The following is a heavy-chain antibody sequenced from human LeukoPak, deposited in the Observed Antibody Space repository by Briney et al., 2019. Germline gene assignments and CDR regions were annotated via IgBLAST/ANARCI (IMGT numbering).Heavy chain of an antibody. V-gene: IGHV1-69*13. D-gene: IGHD4-17*01. J-gene: IGHJ3*02. Sequence: SVRVSCKASGGTFSSYAISWVRQAPGQGLEWMGVIIPIFGTANYAQKLQGRVTISADESTSTAYMELSSLRSEDTAVYYCARGGDYGDSSDAFDIWGQGTMVTVSS. CDR3: ARGGDYGDSSDAFDI. CDR1: GGTFSSYA. CDR2: IIPIFGTA.